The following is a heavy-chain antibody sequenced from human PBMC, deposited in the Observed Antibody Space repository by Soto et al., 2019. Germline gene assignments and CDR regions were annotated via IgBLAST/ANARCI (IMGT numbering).Heavy chain of an antibody. CDR3: ARDPSYQLLFVGFDY. CDR2: ISYDGSNK. D-gene: IGHD2-2*01. CDR1: GFTFSSYA. V-gene: IGHV3-30-3*01. Sequence: GGSLRLSCAASGFTFSSYAMHWVRQAPGKGLEWVAVISYDGSNKYYADSVKGRFTISRDNSKNTLYLQMNSLRAEDTAVYYCARDPSYQLLFVGFDYWGQGTLVTVSS. J-gene: IGHJ4*02.